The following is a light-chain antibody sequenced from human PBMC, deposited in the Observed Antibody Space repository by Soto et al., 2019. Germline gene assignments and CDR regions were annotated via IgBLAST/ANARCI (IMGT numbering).Light chain of an antibody. V-gene: IGLV2-14*03. Sequence: SVLTQPASVSGSPGQSITISCTGTSSDVGGYNYVSWYQHHPGKAPKLLIYDVNSRPSGVSDRFSGSKSGNTASLTISGLQAEDEADYYCSSYTSSSTEVFGTGTKVTVL. CDR2: DVN. CDR3: SSYTSSSTEV. J-gene: IGLJ1*01. CDR1: SSDVGGYNY.